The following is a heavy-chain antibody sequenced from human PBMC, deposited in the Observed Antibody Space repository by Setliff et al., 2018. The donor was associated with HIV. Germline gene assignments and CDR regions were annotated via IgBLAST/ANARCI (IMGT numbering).Heavy chain of an antibody. V-gene: IGHV4-39*01. CDR3: ARRGIAAAGSDS. CDR2: IYYSGST. J-gene: IGHJ4*02. Sequence: SETLSLTCTVSGGSISSNSYYWGWFRQPPGKGLEWIGSIYYSGSTYYTPSLKSRVTITVDTSQNQFSLKLNSVTAADTAVYYCARRGIAAAGSDSWGQGTLVTVSS. CDR1: GGSISSNSYY. D-gene: IGHD6-13*01.